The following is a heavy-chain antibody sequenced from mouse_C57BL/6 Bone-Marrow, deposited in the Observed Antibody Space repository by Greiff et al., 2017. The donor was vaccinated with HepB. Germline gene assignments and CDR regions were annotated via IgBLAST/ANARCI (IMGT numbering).Heavy chain of an antibody. CDR2: ISYDGSN. V-gene: IGHV3-6*01. J-gene: IGHJ3*01. CDR1: GYSITSGYY. Sequence: ESGPGLVKPSQSLSLTCSVTGYSITSGYYWNWIRQFPGNKLEWMGYISYDGSNNYNPSLKNRIPITRNTSKNQFFLKLSSVTTEDTATYYCARVRLGRFAYWGQGTLVTVSA. D-gene: IGHD4-1*01. CDR3: ARVRLGRFAY.